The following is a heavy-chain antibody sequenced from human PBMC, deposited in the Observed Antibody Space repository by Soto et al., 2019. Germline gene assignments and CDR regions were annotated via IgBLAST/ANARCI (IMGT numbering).Heavy chain of an antibody. CDR2: MNPYNGNT. D-gene: IGHD3-10*01. CDR3: ARGPGDLGYFDY. CDR1: GYTFTNYD. V-gene: IGHV1-8*01. Sequence: QVQLVQPGAEVKKPGASVKVSCRASGYTFTNYDINWVRQAPGQGLEWMGWMNPYNGNTGYAQNFQGRVTLTRNTSISTAYMELSSLRSEDTAVYYCARGPGDLGYFDYWGQGALVTVSS. J-gene: IGHJ4*02.